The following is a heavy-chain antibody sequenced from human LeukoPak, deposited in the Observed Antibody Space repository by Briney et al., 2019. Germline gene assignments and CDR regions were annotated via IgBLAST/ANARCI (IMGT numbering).Heavy chain of an antibody. CDR3: AGCSGGSCTGYYFDY. CDR2: ISTYNGNT. J-gene: IGHJ4*02. V-gene: IGHV1-18*01. CDR1: GYSFSRYG. D-gene: IGHD2-15*01. Sequence: ASVKVSCKASGYSFSRYGNSWVRQAPGQGLEWMGWISTYNGNTNYAQKLQGRVTMTTDTSTTIAYMELRSLRSDDTAVYYCAGCSGGSCTGYYFDYWGQGTLVTVSS.